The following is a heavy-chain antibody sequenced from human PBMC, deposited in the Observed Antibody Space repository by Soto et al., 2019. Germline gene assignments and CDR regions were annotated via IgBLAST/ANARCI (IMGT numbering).Heavy chain of an antibody. CDR3: ARDRVAAAGTGDYYYGMDV. Sequence: GASVKVSCKASGYTFTSYYMHWVRQAPGQGLEWMGIINPSGGSTSYAQKFQGRVTMTRDTSTSTVYMELSSLRSEDTAVYYCARDRVAAAGTGDYYYGMDVWGQGTTVTVSS. J-gene: IGHJ6*02. CDR2: INPSGGST. CDR1: GYTFTSYY. V-gene: IGHV1-46*01. D-gene: IGHD6-13*01.